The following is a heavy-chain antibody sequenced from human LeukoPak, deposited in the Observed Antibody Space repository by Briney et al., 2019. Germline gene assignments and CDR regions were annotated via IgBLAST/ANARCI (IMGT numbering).Heavy chain of an antibody. CDR2: ISYSGST. CDR1: GGSMSSSSYY. V-gene: IGHV4-39*01. D-gene: IGHD3-22*01. J-gene: IGHJ4*02. CDR3: ARIYYYDSSGPFDY. Sequence: SETLSLTCTVSGGSMSSSSYYWGWIRQPPGKGLEWIGSISYSGSTYYSPSLKSRVTISVDTAKNQFSLKLSSVTAADTAVYYCARIYYYDSSGPFDYWGQGTLVTVSS.